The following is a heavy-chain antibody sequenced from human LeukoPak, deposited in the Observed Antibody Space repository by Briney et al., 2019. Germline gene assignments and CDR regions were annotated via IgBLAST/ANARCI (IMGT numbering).Heavy chain of an antibody. CDR1: GASIRNYY. D-gene: IGHD2-2*01. J-gene: IGHJ4*02. CDR2: ISNTGGT. CDR3: ARLVRYCNINSCYPFDY. Sequence: SETLSLTCAVSGASIRNYYWSWIRQPPGKGLEWIAFISNTGGTNYNPSLKSRATISADTSKNQLSLKLNSVTAADTAVYYCARLVRYCNINSCYPFDYWGQGTLVTVSS. V-gene: IGHV4-59*12.